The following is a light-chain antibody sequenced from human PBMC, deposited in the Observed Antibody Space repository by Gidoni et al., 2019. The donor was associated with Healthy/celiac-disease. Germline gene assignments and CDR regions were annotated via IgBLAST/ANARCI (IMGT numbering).Light chain of an antibody. Sequence: MVLSQSSVTLSSSPGERATLSCRPSHRVSSSYLAWYQQKPGKAPRLLIYGASSRATGIPERFSGSGSGTDFTLTISRLESEDFAVYYCQQYGSSPWTFGQGTKVEIK. J-gene: IGKJ1*01. CDR2: GAS. V-gene: IGKV3-20*01. CDR1: HRVSSSY. CDR3: QQYGSSPWT.